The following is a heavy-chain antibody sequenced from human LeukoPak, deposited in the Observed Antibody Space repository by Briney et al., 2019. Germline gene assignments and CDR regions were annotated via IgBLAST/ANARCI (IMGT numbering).Heavy chain of an antibody. CDR1: GGSISSYY. J-gene: IGHJ6*03. CDR2: IYYSGST. CDR3: ARALGYCSSTSCLYYYYYYMDV. V-gene: IGHV4-59*01. Sequence: SETLSLTCTVSGGSISSYYWSWIRQPPGKGLEWIGYIYYSGSTNYNPSLKSRVTISVDTSKNQFSPKLSSVTAADTAVYYCARALGYCSSTSCLYYYYYYMDVWGKGTTVTVSS. D-gene: IGHD2-2*01.